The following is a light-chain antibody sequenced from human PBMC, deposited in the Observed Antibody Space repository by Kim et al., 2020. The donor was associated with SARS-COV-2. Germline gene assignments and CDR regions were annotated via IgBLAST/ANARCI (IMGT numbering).Light chain of an antibody. CDR2: QES. V-gene: IGLV3-1*01. CDR3: QAWDSRTVV. CDR1: KMGDKY. Sequence: SVSPERTASISLSGDKMGDKYAWCYQQKPRQTPVLVIYQESMRPSGIPERFSGANAGDTASLTISGTQAMNEADYYCQAWDSRTVVFGGGTKLTVL. J-gene: IGLJ2*01.